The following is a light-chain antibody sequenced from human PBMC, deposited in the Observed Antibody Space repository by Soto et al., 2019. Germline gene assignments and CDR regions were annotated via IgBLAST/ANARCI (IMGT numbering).Light chain of an antibody. V-gene: IGKV3-20*01. J-gene: IGKJ4*02. Sequence: IVLTQSPGTLSLSPGERTTLSCRASQSISRYLAWYQQKPGQGPRLLIYGASSRATGTPDRFSGSGSGTDFTLTINRLEPEDFAVYYCQQYGGLPRTFGGGTKVDIK. CDR2: GAS. CDR3: QQYGGLPRT. CDR1: QSISRY.